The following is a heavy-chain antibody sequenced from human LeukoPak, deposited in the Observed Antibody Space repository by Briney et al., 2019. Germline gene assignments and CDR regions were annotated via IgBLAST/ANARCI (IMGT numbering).Heavy chain of an antibody. CDR2: ISAYNGNT. CDR3: ASDARDYYDSSGYVK. J-gene: IGHJ4*02. D-gene: IGHD3-22*01. CDR1: GYTFTSYG. V-gene: IGHV1-18*03. Sequence: ASVKVSCKASGYTFTSYGISWVRQAPGQGLEWMGWISAYNGNTNYAQKLQGRVTMTTDTSTSTAYMELRSLRSDDMAVYYCASDARDYYDSSGYVKWGQGTLVTVSS.